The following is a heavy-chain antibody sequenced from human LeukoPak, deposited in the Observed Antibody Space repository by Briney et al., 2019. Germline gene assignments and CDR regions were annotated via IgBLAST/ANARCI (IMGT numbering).Heavy chain of an antibody. D-gene: IGHD1-1*01. CDR3: AKGGIPNDRGYFDY. V-gene: IGHV3-33*06. CDR1: GFTFSSYG. J-gene: IGHJ4*02. CDR2: IWYDGTNK. Sequence: ERSLRLSCAASGFTFSSYGMHWVRQAPGKGLEWVAVIWYDGTNKYYADSVKGRFTISRDNSKNTLYLQMNSLRDEDTAVYYCAKGGIPNDRGYFDYWGQGTLVTVSS.